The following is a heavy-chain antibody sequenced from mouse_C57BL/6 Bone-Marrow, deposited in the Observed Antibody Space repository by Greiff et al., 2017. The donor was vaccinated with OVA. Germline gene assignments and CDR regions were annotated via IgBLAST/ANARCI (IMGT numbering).Heavy chain of an antibody. CDR1: GYTFTNYW. Sequence: VQLQQSGAELVRPGTSVKMSCKASGYTFTNYWIGWAKQRPGHGLEWIGDIYPGGGYTNYNEKFKGKATLTADKSSSTAYMQFSSLTSEDSAIYYCARWGYYGNYAMDYWGQGTSVTVSS. V-gene: IGHV1-63*01. J-gene: IGHJ4*01. CDR2: IYPGGGYT. D-gene: IGHD1-1*01. CDR3: ARWGYYGNYAMDY.